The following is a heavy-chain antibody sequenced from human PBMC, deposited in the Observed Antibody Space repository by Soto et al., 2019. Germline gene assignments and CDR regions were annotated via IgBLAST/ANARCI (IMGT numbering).Heavy chain of an antibody. Sequence: QVHLVESGGGLVNPGGSLRLSCAASGFRFSEYYMTWVRQAPGKGLEWISYISTSGSMTYYADSVKGRFTISRDNGKNSLDLQMNGLRAEDTAVYYCASAMWTQLWRDFDQWGQGTLVTVSS. CDR3: ASAMWTQLWRDFDQ. J-gene: IGHJ4*02. D-gene: IGHD5-18*01. V-gene: IGHV3-11*01. CDR2: ISTSGSMT. CDR1: GFRFSEYY.